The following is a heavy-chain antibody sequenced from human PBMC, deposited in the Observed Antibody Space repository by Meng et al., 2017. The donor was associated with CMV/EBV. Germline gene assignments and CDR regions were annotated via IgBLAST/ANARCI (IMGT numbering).Heavy chain of an antibody. D-gene: IGHD2-2*01. CDR3: ARGMRYCSSTSCRRNKNAEYFQH. V-gene: IGHV4-34*01. J-gene: IGHJ1*01. CDR2: INHSGST. Sequence: SETLSLTCAVYGGSFSGYYWSWIRQPPGKGLEWIGEINHSGSTNHNPSLKSRVTISVDTSKNQFSLKLSSVTAADTAVYYCARGMRYCSSTSCRRNKNAEYFQHWGQGTLVTVSS. CDR1: GGSFSGYY.